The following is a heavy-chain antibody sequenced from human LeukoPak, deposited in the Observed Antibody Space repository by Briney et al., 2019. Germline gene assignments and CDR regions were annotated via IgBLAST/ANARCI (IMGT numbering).Heavy chain of an antibody. V-gene: IGHV3-11*06. CDR3: ARTTGAAAGLDY. D-gene: IGHD6-13*01. J-gene: IGHJ4*02. CDR2: ISSSSSYT. Sequence: GGSLRLSCAASGFTFSDYYMSWIRQAPGKGLEWVSYISSSSSYTNYADSVKGRFTISRDNAKDSLYLQMSSLRAEDTAVYYCARTTGAAAGLDYWGQGTLVTVSS. CDR1: GFTFSDYY.